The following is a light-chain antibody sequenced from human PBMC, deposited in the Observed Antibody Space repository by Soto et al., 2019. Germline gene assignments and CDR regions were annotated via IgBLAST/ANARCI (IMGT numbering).Light chain of an antibody. CDR1: GSDVGDYNY. V-gene: IGLV2-14*03. J-gene: IGLJ3*02. CDR2: DVS. Sequence: QSALTQPASVSGSPGQSITISCTGAGSDVGDYNYVSWYQHHPGKAPKLVIYDVSSRPSGVSGRFSGSKSGNTASLTISGLQAEDEADYYCSSYATSSTLEWVFGGGTKLTVL. CDR3: SSYATSSTLEWV.